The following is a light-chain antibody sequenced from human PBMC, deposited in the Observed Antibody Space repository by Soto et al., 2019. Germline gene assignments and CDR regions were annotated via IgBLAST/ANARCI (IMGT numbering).Light chain of an antibody. Sequence: EIVLTQSPATLSLSPGERATLSCRASQSISTYLAWYQQRPGQAPRLLIHDASKRATGIPARFSGSGSGTDFTLTISNLEPEDFGFYYCQQRSDWPPLFTFGPGTKLDVK. J-gene: IGKJ3*01. CDR2: DAS. CDR1: QSISTY. CDR3: QQRSDWPPLFT. V-gene: IGKV3-11*01.